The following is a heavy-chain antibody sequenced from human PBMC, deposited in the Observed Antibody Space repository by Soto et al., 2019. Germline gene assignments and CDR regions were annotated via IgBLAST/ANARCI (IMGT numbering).Heavy chain of an antibody. V-gene: IGHV3-21*01. D-gene: IGHD3-22*01. Sequence: PGGPLRLSCAASGFTLSRHTMNWVRQAPGKELEWVSFIGSRTSDIYYADSVNGRFTISRDNAKNSLYLDLTRLRAEDTAVYFCVRDYYDTSGYPNTFDMWGQGTMVTVSS. CDR2: IGSRTSDI. CDR3: VRDYYDTSGYPNTFDM. J-gene: IGHJ3*02. CDR1: GFTLSRHT.